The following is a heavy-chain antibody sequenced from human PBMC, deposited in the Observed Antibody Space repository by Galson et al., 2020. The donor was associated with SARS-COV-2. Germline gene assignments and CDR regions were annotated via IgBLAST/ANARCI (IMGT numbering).Heavy chain of an antibody. J-gene: IGHJ3*02. CDR2: ISGSGRST. Sequence: GESLKLSCEASGFNFRSYALSWVRHAPGTRLEWVSAISGSGRSTHHAHSVQGRFTISRDNSKNTLYLQMNSLRAEDTPVYYCAKDLLASYYDSSGYYSDAFGIWRQGTRVTVSS. CDR1: GFNFRSYA. CDR3: AKDLLASYYDSSGYYSDAFGI. D-gene: IGHD3-22*01. V-gene: IGHV3-23*01.